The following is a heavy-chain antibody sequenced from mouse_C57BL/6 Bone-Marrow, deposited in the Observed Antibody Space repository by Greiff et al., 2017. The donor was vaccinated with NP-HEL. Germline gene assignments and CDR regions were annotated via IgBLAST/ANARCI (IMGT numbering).Heavy chain of an antibody. CDR3: TVITTEGFAY. D-gene: IGHD1-1*01. CDR1: GFTFSNYW. V-gene: IGHV6-3*01. Sequence: EVQLQESGGGLVQPGGSMKLSCVASGFTFSNYWMNWVRQSPEKGLEWVAQIRLKSDNYASHYAESVKGRFTISRDDSKNSVYLQMNNLRAEDAGIYYCTVITTEGFAYWGQGTLVTVSA. J-gene: IGHJ3*01. CDR2: IRLKSDNYAS.